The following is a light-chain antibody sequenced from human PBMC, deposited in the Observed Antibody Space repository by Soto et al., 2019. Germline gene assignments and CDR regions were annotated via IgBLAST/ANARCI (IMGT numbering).Light chain of an antibody. J-gene: IGKJ4*01. V-gene: IGKV1-12*01. CDR1: QGISSW. CDR2: AAS. Sequence: DIQMTQSPSSVSASVGDRVTLTCRTSQGISSWLAWYQQKPGKAPRLVIYAASSLQSGVPSRFRGSGAWTDFTPTIRSLQHEDLASYYRHPALSFPLSCGEGTKVEI. CDR3: HPALSFPLS.